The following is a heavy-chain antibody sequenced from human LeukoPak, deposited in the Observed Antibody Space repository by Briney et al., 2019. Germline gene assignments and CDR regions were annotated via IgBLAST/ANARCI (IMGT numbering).Heavy chain of an antibody. J-gene: IGHJ4*02. CDR1: GFTFSTYC. CDR3: TRDSPPDY. Sequence: GGSLTLSCEASGFTFSTYCMSWFRQAPGKGLEWVADIKKDESEKNYVDSVKGRFTISRDNVKNSLYLQMNSLRAEDTAIYYCTRDSPPDYWGQGTLVTVSS. V-gene: IGHV3-7*01. CDR2: IKKDESEK.